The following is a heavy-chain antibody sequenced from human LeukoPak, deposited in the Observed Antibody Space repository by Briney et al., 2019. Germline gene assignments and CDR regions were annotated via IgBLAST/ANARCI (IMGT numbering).Heavy chain of an antibody. CDR1: GFTFSSYG. CDR3: AKDPGYYGSGSYEQFDY. CDR2: ITSSGAST. V-gene: IGHV3-23*01. D-gene: IGHD3-10*01. Sequence: GGSLRLSCAASGFTFSSYGMSWVRQTPGKGLEWVSTITSSGASTYYRDSVKGRFTISRDNSKNTLYLQMNSLRAEDTAVYYCAKDPGYYGSGSYEQFDYWGQGTLVTVSS. J-gene: IGHJ4*02.